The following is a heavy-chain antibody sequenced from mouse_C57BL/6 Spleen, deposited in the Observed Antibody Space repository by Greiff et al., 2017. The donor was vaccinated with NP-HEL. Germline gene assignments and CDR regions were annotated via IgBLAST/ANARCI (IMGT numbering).Heavy chain of an antibody. J-gene: IGHJ1*03. Sequence: VQLQQSGAELVRPGASVTLSCKASGYTFTDYEMHWVKQTPVHGLEWIGAIDPETGGTAYNQKFKGKAILTADKSSSTAYMELRSLTSEDSAVYYCTRGEYGSSYWYFDVWGTGTTVTVSS. CDR3: TRGEYGSSYWYFDV. V-gene: IGHV1-15*01. CDR1: GYTFTDYE. D-gene: IGHD1-1*01. CDR2: IDPETGGT.